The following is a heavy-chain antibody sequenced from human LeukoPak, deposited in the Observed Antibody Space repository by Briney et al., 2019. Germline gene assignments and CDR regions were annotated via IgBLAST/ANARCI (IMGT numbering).Heavy chain of an antibody. CDR1: GYIFTSYY. V-gene: IGHV1-46*01. J-gene: IGHJ5*02. Sequence: ASVKVSCKAAGYIFTSYYMHWVRQAPGQGLEWMGVINPSGGSTNYAQKFQGRVTMTRDTSTSTAYMELRSLRSDDTAVYYCARNRYDFWSGYWTWFDPWGQGTLVTVSS. CDR3: ARNRYDFWSGYWTWFDP. D-gene: IGHD3-3*01. CDR2: INPSGGST.